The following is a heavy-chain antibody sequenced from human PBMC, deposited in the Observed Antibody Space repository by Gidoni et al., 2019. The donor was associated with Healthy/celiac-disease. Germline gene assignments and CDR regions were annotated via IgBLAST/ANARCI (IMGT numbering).Heavy chain of an antibody. Sequence: GKGLVWVSRINSDGSSTSYADSVKGRFTISRDNAKNTLYLQMNSLRAEDTAVYYCAREGRWLQWRPIDYWGQGTLVTVSS. D-gene: IGHD5-12*01. CDR2: INSDGSST. CDR3: AREGRWLQWRPIDY. V-gene: IGHV3-74*01. J-gene: IGHJ4*02.